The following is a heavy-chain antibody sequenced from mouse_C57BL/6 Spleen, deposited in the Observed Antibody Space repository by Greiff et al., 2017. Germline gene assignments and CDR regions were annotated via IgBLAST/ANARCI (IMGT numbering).Heavy chain of an antibody. CDR1: GFSFNTYA. D-gene: IGHD1-1*01. CDR3: VRPYYYGSSSGFAY. J-gene: IGHJ3*01. V-gene: IGHV10-1*01. Sequence: VQLKESGGGLVQPKGSLKLSCAASGFSFNTYAMNWVRQAPGKGLEWVARIRSKSNNYATYYADSVKDRFTISRDDSESMLYLQMNNLKTEDTAMYYCVRPYYYGSSSGFAYWGQGTLVTVSA. CDR2: IRSKSNNYAT.